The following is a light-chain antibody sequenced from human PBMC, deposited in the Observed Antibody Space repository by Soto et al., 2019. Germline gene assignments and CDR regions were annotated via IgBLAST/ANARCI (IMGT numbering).Light chain of an antibody. CDR3: QQSYSTPRT. Sequence: DVRMTHSPSSLSASVGDTITITCRASRTINTYLNWFQQKPGEPPRLLIYGASTLHDGVPSRFSGSGSGTDFTLTISSLQPEDFATYYCQQSYSTPRTFGQGTKVEI. J-gene: IGKJ1*01. CDR2: GAS. CDR1: RTINTY. V-gene: IGKV1-39*01.